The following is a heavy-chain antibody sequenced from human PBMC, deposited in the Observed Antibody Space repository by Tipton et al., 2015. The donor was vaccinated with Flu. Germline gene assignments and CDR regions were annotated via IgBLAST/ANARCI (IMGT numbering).Heavy chain of an antibody. CDR2: ISVYNGDT. Sequence: QVQLVQSGAEVKKPGASVKVSCKASGYTFSSFGVSWVRQAPGQGLEWMGWISVYNGDTIYAQKLQGRVTMTTDTSTRTAYMELRSLRSDDTAVYYCARSGPMKFDSSGFIHYWGQGTLVAVSS. CDR1: GYTFSSFG. V-gene: IGHV1-18*01. J-gene: IGHJ4*02. D-gene: IGHD3-22*01. CDR3: ARSGPMKFDSSGFIHY.